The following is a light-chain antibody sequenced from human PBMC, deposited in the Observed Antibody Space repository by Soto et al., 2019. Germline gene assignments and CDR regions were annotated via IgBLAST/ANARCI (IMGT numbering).Light chain of an antibody. CDR3: QSYNSSLSGWV. J-gene: IGLJ1*01. CDR1: SSNIGTGYD. Sequence: QSVLTQPPSVSGAPGQRVTISCTGSSSNIGTGYDVHWYQQLPGTAPKLLIYGNSNRPSGVPDRLSGSKSGTSASLAITGPQGEDGADYYRQSYNSSLSGWVFGTGTKPTFL. V-gene: IGLV1-40*01. CDR2: GNS.